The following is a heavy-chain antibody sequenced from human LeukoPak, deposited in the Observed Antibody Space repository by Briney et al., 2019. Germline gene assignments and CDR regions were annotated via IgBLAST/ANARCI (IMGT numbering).Heavy chain of an antibody. CDR3: ARYGSGWYFGFDY. Sequence: PSETLSLTCTVSGGSISSGGYYWSWIRQPPGKGLEWIGSIYHSGSTYYNPSLKSRVTISVDTSKNQFSLKLSSVTAADTAVYYCARYGSGWYFGFDYWGQGTLVTVSS. CDR2: IYHSGST. CDR1: GGSISSGGYY. J-gene: IGHJ4*02. V-gene: IGHV4-39*07. D-gene: IGHD6-19*01.